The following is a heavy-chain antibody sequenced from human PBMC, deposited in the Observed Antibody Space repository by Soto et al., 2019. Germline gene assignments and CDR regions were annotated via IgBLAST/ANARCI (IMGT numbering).Heavy chain of an antibody. D-gene: IGHD3-22*01. CDR2: INPSGGST. Sequence: QVQLVQSGAEVKKPGASVKASCKASGYIFTNHYIHWVRQAPGQGLELMGIINPSGGSTKYLQKWQGRVIMTRDTPTSAVHMELCGLTSEDRAVYFCSRAESYDSSGLYYDYRGQGTLVMFSS. V-gene: IGHV1-46*03. J-gene: IGHJ4*02. CDR3: SRAESYDSSGLYYDY. CDR1: GYIFTNHY.